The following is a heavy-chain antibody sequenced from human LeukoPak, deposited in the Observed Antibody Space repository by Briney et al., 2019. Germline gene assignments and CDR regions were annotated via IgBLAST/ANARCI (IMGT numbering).Heavy chain of an antibody. CDR3: AKFEGATIPGWFNDY. D-gene: IGHD6-19*01. V-gene: IGHV3-23*05. J-gene: IGHJ4*02. CDR1: GFIFSDYS. Sequence: GGSLGLSCAASGFIFSDYSMMWVRQAPGKGLEWVSTIDKTTYPTFYADSVKGRFTISRDNSKNTLYLQMNSLRTEDTAVYFCAKFEGATIPGWFNDYWGQGILVTVSS. CDR2: IDKTTYPT.